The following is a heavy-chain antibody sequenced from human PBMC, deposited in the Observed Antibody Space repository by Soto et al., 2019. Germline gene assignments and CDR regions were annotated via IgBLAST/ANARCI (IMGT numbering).Heavy chain of an antibody. D-gene: IGHD2-15*01. Sequence: QITLRESGPALVKPTQTLTLTCTFSGFSLTTSGEGVGWIRQPPGKAPEWLALIYWDDDKRYSPFLKNRLTISGDTARSQVVLTLTNMDPVNTATYYCAHRKKAVIVATYFDYWGQGTLVTVSS. V-gene: IGHV2-5*02. CDR3: AHRKKAVIVATYFDY. CDR2: IYWDDDK. J-gene: IGHJ4*02. CDR1: GFSLTTSGEG.